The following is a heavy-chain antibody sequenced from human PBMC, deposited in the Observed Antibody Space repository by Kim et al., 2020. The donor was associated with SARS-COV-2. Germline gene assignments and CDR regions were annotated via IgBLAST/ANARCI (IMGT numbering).Heavy chain of an antibody. D-gene: IGHD5-18*01. V-gene: IGHV3-64D*09. CDR3: VKGGTTWIQLWHWFDP. Sequence: AESVKGRFTISRDNSKNTLYLQMSSLRAEDTAVYYCVKGGTTWIQLWHWFDPWGQGTLVTVSS. J-gene: IGHJ5*02.